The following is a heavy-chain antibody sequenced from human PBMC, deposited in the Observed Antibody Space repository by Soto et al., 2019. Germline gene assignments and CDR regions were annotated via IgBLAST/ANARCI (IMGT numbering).Heavy chain of an antibody. CDR2: IYWDDDN. J-gene: IGHJ4*02. CDR1: GFSLSTSGVG. Sequence: QITLKESGPTLVKPTQTLTLTCTFSGFSLSTSGVGVGWIRKPPGKALEWLALIYWDDDNRYSPSLKSRLTITKDTSKNQGVRTMTNVDPVDTATYYCAHNGGMYGSGWYYFAYWGQGTLVTVSS. CDR3: AHNGGMYGSGWYYFAY. D-gene: IGHD6-19*01. V-gene: IGHV2-5*02.